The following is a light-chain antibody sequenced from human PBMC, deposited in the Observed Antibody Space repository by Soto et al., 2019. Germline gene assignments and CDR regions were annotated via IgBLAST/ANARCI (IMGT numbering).Light chain of an antibody. V-gene: IGKV3-20*01. CDR2: GAS. CDR3: QHYGSSPPNT. Sequence: EIVLTQSPGTLSLSPGERATLSCGATQSVTTNYLAWYQQKPGQAPRLLIYGASIRATGIPDRFSGSGSGTDFTLTISRLEPEDFAVYYCQHYGSSPPNTFGQGTKLEIK. J-gene: IGKJ2*01. CDR1: QSVTTNY.